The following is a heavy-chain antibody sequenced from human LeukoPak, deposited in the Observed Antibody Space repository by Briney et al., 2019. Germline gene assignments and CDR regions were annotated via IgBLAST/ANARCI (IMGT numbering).Heavy chain of an antibody. J-gene: IGHJ4*02. CDR2: ICFDGSKQ. CDR3: AGEASGHCDF. D-gene: IGHD3-3*01. Sequence: ETSLRLSCAVSGFTFSTYGMHWVRQAPGKGLEWVAIICFDGSKQLYADSVKGRFTISRDNSRNTLYLQMNLLRVDDTAVYYCAGEASGHCDFWGQGNLVTVSS. CDR1: GFTFSTYG. V-gene: IGHV3-33*01.